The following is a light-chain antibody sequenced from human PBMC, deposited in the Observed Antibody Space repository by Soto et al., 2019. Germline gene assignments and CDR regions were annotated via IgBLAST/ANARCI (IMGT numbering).Light chain of an antibody. V-gene: IGKV1-9*01. CDR1: QGISSY. CDR2: AAS. Sequence: DIQLTQSPSFLSASVGDRVTITCRASQGISSYLAWYQQKPGEAPKVLIYAASTLQTGVPSRFSGSGSGTEFTLTISSLQPEDFATYYCQQLNNYPRTFGQGTKVEIK. J-gene: IGKJ1*01. CDR3: QQLNNYPRT.